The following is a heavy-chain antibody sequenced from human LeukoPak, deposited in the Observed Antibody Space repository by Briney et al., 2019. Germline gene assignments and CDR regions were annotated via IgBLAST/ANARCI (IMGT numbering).Heavy chain of an antibody. J-gene: IGHJ4*02. CDR2: ISSTASTI. CDR3: ARAARIVGATYFDY. V-gene: IGHV3-48*03. D-gene: IGHD1-26*01. CDR1: GFXFSTYE. Sequence: PGGSLRLSCGASGFXFSTYEINWVRQAPGKGLEWISYISSTASTIYYADSVKGRFTISRDNSKNSLYLQMNSLRAEDTAVYYCARAARIVGATYFDYWGRGTLVTVSS.